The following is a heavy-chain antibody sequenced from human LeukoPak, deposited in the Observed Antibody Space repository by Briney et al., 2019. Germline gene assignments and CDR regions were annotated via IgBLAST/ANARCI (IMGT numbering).Heavy chain of an antibody. D-gene: IGHD3-10*01. CDR1: GFTFSSYS. V-gene: IGHV3-48*02. CDR2: ISSGGSTK. CDR3: ARDVRSSGSSSDY. J-gene: IGHJ4*02. Sequence: PGGSLRLSCAASGFTFSSYSMNWVRQAPGKGLEWVSYISSGGSTKKYADSVKGRFTISRDNAKNSLYLQMNSLRDEDTAMYYCARDVRSSGSSSDYWGQGTLVTVSS.